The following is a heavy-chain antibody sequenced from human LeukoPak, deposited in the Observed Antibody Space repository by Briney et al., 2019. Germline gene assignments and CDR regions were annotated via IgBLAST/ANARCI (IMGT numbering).Heavy chain of an antibody. CDR2: IYHSGST. Sequence: PSETLSLTCAVSGGSISSGGYSWSWIRQLPGKGLEWIGYIYHSGSTYYNPSLKSRVTISVDRSKNQFSLKLSSVTAADTAVYYCAREIDYGDSYYFDYWGQGTLVTVSS. D-gene: IGHD4-17*01. CDR3: AREIDYGDSYYFDY. V-gene: IGHV4-30-2*01. J-gene: IGHJ4*02. CDR1: GGSISSGGYS.